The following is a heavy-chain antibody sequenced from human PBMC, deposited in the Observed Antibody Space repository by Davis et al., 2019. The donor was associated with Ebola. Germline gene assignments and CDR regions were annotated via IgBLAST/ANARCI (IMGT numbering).Heavy chain of an antibody. CDR1: GFSLRNTRVG. CDR3: ARIDFWSGYPDY. Sequence: SGPTLVKPTETLTLTCSVSGFSLRNTRVGVSWIRQPPGKALEWLAHIFSNDEKSYSTSLKSRLTISKDTSKSQVVLTMTNMDPVDTATYYCARIDFWSGYPDYWGQGTLVTVSS. D-gene: IGHD3-3*01. V-gene: IGHV2-26*01. J-gene: IGHJ4*02. CDR2: IFSNDEK.